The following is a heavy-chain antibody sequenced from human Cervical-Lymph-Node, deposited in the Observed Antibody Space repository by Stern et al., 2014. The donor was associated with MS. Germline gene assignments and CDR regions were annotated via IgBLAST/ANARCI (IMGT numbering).Heavy chain of an antibody. CDR1: GGPIRSRDYY. CDR3: ARVGVYSYNMDV. J-gene: IGHJ6*02. Sequence: QLQLQESGPGLLQPSQTLYLTCTVSGGPIRSRDYYWSWLRQPPGKGLEWIGYIYHSGSTYYNPSLKSPFTISVDTSQNQFSLMVDSVTSADTAVYYCARVGVYSYNMDVWGQGTTVTVSS. V-gene: IGHV4-31*01. CDR2: IYHSGST.